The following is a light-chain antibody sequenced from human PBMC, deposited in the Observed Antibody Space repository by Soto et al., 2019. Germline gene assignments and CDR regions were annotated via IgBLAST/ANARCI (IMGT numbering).Light chain of an antibody. Sequence: DIQMTQSPSSLSASVGDRVTITCQASQDISFFLNWYQQKPGKAPKLLIYDASILQAVVPSRFSGGGSGTDFTFTISSLHPEDVATYYCQQFDTLITFGQGTRLEI. V-gene: IGKV1-33*01. J-gene: IGKJ5*01. CDR1: QDISFF. CDR2: DAS. CDR3: QQFDTLIT.